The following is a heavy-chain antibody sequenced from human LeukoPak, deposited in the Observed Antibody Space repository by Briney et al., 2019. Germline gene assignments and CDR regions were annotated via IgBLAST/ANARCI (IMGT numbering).Heavy chain of an antibody. CDR1: GFTFSHYE. D-gene: IGHD3-10*01. CDR3: ARVVGYYGSGNYYFDY. Sequence: GGSLRLSCAASGFTFSHYEMNWVRQAPGMGLQWLSYISTSGGTTYYADSVKGRFTVSRDNAKNSLCLQMNSLRVEDTAVYYCARVVGYYGSGNYYFDYWGQGTLVTVSS. V-gene: IGHV3-48*03. J-gene: IGHJ4*02. CDR2: ISTSGGTT.